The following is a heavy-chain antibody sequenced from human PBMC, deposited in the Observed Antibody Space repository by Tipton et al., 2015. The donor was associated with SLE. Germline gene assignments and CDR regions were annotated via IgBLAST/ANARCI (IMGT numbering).Heavy chain of an antibody. CDR3: ARDLTTSFDY. Sequence: SLRLSCAASGFTFSDYYMNWIRQAPGKGLEWISYIGSRGRTIYYADSVKGRFTISRDNAKNSLYLQMNSLRAEDTAVYYCARDLTTSFDYWGQGTLVTVSS. J-gene: IGHJ4*02. V-gene: IGHV3-11*01. CDR1: GFTFSDYY. D-gene: IGHD4-17*01. CDR2: IGSRGRTI.